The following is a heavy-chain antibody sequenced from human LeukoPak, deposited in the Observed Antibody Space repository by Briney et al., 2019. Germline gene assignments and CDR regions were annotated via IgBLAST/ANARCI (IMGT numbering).Heavy chain of an antibody. Sequence: GGSLRLSCAVSGXTFSNYWVHWVRQAPGKGLVWVSRIKTDGSTTSYADSVKGRFITSRDNAKNMAYLQMNSLRAEDTAVYYCVRGYNSGNDYWGQGTLVTVSS. J-gene: IGHJ4*02. CDR3: VRGYNSGNDY. CDR1: GXTFSNYW. D-gene: IGHD6-19*01. CDR2: IKTDGSTT. V-gene: IGHV3-74*01.